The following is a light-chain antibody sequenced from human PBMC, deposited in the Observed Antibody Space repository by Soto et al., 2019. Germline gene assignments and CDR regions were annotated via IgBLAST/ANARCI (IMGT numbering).Light chain of an antibody. CDR3: QHYNNWPPWT. J-gene: IGKJ1*01. CDR2: GAS. V-gene: IGKV3-15*01. Sequence: EIVMTQSPATLSVSPGERAALSCRASQGVSSNLAWYQQKPGQAPRLLIYGASTRATGIPARFSGSGSGTEFTLTISSLQSEDFAVYYCQHYNNWPPWTFGQGTKVEI. CDR1: QGVSSN.